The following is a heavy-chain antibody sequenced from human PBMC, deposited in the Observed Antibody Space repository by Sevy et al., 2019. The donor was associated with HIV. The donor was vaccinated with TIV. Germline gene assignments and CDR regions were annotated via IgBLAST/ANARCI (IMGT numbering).Heavy chain of an antibody. V-gene: IGHV4-39*01. D-gene: IGHD2-21*01. J-gene: IGHJ4*02. CDR3: ARQGGIVDRAFDY. CDR2: MFYSGST. CDR1: GGSISSSIYD. Sequence: SETLSLTCTISGGSISSSIYDWGWIRQPPGKGLEWIGSMFYSGSTYYNPSLKSRVIISVDMSKNHFSVKLSSVTAADTAVYYCARQGGIVDRAFDYWGQGTLVTVSS.